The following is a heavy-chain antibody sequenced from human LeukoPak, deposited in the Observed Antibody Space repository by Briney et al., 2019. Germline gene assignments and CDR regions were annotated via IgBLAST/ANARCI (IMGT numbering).Heavy chain of an antibody. V-gene: IGHV1-18*01. J-gene: IGHJ4*02. CDR2: ISAYNGNT. CDR3: ARGYGRLWNFQMGY. CDR1: GYTFTSYG. Sequence: GASVKVSCKASGYTFTSYGISWVRQAPGQGLEWMGWISAYNGNTNYAQKPQGRVTMTTDTSTRTAYMELRSLRSDDTAVYYCARGYGRLWNFQMGYWGQGTLVTVSS. D-gene: IGHD1-7*01.